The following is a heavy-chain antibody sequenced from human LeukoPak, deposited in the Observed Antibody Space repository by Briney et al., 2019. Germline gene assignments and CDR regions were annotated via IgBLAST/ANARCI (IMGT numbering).Heavy chain of an antibody. V-gene: IGHV3-30*02. CDR1: GFTFSSYG. D-gene: IGHD3-3*01. J-gene: IGHJ4*02. CDR2: IRYDGSNK. CDR3: AKDPDRFLEGLPDY. Sequence: GGSLRLSCAASGFTFSSYGMHWVRQAPGKGLEWVAFIRYDGSNKYYADSVKGRFTISRDNSKNTLYLQMNSLRAEDTAVYYCAKDPDRFLEGLPDYWGQGTLVTVSS.